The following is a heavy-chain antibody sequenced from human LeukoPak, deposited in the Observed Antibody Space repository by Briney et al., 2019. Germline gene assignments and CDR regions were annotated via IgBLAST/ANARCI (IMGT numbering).Heavy chain of an antibody. J-gene: IGHJ4*02. V-gene: IGHV4-59*01. Sequence: SETLSLTCTVSGGSINNYYWSWIRQPPGKGLEWIGYIYYRGSTNYNPSLKSRVTFSVDTSKNQFSLKLNSVTAADTAVYYCARGGDYGDLRYFDYWGQGTLVTVDS. CDR3: ARGGDYGDLRYFDY. CDR2: IYYRGST. CDR1: GGSINNYY. D-gene: IGHD4-17*01.